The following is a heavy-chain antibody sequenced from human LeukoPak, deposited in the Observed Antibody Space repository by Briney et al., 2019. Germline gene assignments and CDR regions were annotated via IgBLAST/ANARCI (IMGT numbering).Heavy chain of an antibody. J-gene: IGHJ4*02. Sequence: SGGSLRLSCAASGFTFSSYTMNWVRQAPGKGLEWVSSITSSSSYIYYADSVMGRFTTSRDNANNSLYLQMNSLRAEDTAVYYCARHVVAVGFDYWGQGTLVTVSS. CDR1: GFTFSSYT. V-gene: IGHV3-21*01. CDR3: ARHVVAVGFDY. D-gene: IGHD3-22*01. CDR2: ITSSSSYI.